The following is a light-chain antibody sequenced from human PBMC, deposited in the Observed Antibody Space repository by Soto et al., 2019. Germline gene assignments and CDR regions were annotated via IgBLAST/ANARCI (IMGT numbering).Light chain of an antibody. V-gene: IGKV3-20*01. CDR3: QQYGSSPRT. CDR1: QSVSGNY. J-gene: IGKJ1*01. Sequence: EIVLTQSPATLSLSPGERATLSCRASQSVSGNYFAWYQQKPGQAPRLLIYGASSRATGIPDRFSGSGSGTDFTLYLSRREPEDFAVYYCQQYGSSPRTFGQGTKVEIK. CDR2: GAS.